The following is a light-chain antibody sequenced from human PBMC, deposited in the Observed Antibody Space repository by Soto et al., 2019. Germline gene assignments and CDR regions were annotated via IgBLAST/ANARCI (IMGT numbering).Light chain of an antibody. V-gene: IGLV2-18*01. CDR1: SSDLASYNR. CDR3: SLYTNASTDV. Sequence: QSALTQPPSVSGSPGQSVTISCTGTSSDLASYNRVPWYQRPPGTGPKLVIYEVSHRPSGIPDRFSGSKAGNTASLTISGLQAEDEDEYYCSLYTNASTDVFATGTKLTVL. J-gene: IGLJ1*01. CDR2: EVS.